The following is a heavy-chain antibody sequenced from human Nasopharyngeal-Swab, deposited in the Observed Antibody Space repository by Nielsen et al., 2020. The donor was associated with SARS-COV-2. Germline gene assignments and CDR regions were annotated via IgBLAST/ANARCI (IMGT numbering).Heavy chain of an antibody. D-gene: IGHD3-22*01. CDR2: INAGNGNT. CDR3: ARSTYYYDSSGCSFDY. Sequence: ASVKVSCKASGYTFTSYAMHWVRQAPGQRLEWMGWINAGNGNTKYSQKFQGRVTITRDTSASTAYMELSSLRSEDTAVYYCARSTYYYDSSGCSFDYWGQGTLVTVSS. CDR1: GYTFTSYA. J-gene: IGHJ4*02. V-gene: IGHV1-3*01.